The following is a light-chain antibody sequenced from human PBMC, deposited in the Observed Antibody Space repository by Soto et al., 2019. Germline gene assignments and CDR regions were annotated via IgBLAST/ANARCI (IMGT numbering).Light chain of an antibody. CDR3: QQYYCCPKWT. CDR2: WAS. CDR1: QSVLYSSNKKNY. J-gene: IGKJ1*01. V-gene: IGKV4-1*01. Sequence: DIVMTQSPDSLAVSLGERATINCKSSQSVLYSSNKKNYLAWYQHKPGQPPKLLFYWASTRQLGVPDRFSGGESGRDFPRTTSSLQAEDVAVYYCQQYYCCPKWTFGQGAKVDLK.